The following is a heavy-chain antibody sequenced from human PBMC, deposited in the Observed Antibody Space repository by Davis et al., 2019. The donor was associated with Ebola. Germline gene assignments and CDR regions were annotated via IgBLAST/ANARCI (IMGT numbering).Heavy chain of an antibody. CDR2: ISSSSSII. J-gene: IGHJ5*02. V-gene: IGHV3-48*02. CDR1: GFTFSSYS. Sequence: GGSLRLSCAASGFTFSSYSMNWVRQAPGKGLEWVSYISSSSSIIYYADSVKGRFTISRDNAKNSLYLQMNSLRDEDTAVYYCARAVAGTHGWFDPWGQGTLVTVSS. D-gene: IGHD6-19*01. CDR3: ARAVAGTHGWFDP.